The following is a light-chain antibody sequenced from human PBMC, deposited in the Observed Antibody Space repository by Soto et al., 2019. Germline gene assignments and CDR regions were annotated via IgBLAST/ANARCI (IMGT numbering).Light chain of an antibody. V-gene: IGLV2-14*01. CDR2: EVS. J-gene: IGLJ1*01. Sequence: QSALTQPASVSGSPGQSITISCTGTSSDVGGYNYVSWYQQHPGKAPKLMIYEVSNRPSGVSNRFSGSKSGNTASLTISGLQAEDEADYYGSSYTSSSSIYVFGTGTKVTVL. CDR3: SSYTSSSSIYV. CDR1: SSDVGGYNY.